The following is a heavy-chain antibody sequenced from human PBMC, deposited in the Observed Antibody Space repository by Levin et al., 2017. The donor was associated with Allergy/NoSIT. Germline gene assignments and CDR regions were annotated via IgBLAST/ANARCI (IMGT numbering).Heavy chain of an antibody. J-gene: IGHJ6*03. V-gene: IGHV3-48*02. CDR3: AREGPYYYGSGSYFHMDV. Sequence: GASVKVSCAASGFTFSSYSMNWVRQAPGKGLEWVSYISSSSSTIYYADSVKGRFTISRDNAKNSLYLQMNSLRDEDTAVYYCAREGPYYYGSGSYFHMDVWGKGTTVTVSS. CDR2: ISSSSSTI. CDR1: GFTFSSYS. D-gene: IGHD3-10*01.